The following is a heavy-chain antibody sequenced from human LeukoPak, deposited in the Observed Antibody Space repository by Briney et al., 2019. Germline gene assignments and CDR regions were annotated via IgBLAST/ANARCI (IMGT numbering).Heavy chain of an antibody. V-gene: IGHV3-33*01. Sequence: GGSLRLSCAASGFTFRSYDMHWVRQAPGKRLEWVAVIWYDGSNIYYGDSVEGRFTISRDNSKNTLFLQMNSLRAEDTAVYYCAREGTAMTTYYAMDVWGQGTTVTVSS. D-gene: IGHD5-18*01. CDR2: IWYDGSNI. J-gene: IGHJ6*02. CDR1: GFTFRSYD. CDR3: AREGTAMTTYYAMDV.